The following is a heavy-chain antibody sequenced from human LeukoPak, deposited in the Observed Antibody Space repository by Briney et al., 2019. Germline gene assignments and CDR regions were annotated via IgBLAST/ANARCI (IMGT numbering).Heavy chain of an antibody. CDR3: AKDRGIQPLYFFDN. D-gene: IGHD5-18*01. V-gene: IGHV3-23*01. CDR2: ISSSGDST. Sequence: PGGSLRLSCAASGFTFSGYAMTWVRQAPGKGLEWVSSISSSGDSTYYADSVKGRFTISRDNSKNTLYLQMSSLRVDDTAVYSCAKDRGIQPLYFFDNWGQGTLVTVSS. J-gene: IGHJ4*02. CDR1: GFTFSGYA.